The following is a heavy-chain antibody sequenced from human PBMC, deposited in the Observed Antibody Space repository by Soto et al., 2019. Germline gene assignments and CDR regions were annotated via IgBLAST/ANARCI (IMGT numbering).Heavy chain of an antibody. D-gene: IGHD5-18*01. Sequence: ASVKVSCKASGYTFTSYAMHWVRQAPGQRLEWMGWINAGNGNTKYSQKFQGRVTITRDTSASTAYMELSSLRSEDTAVYYCARGVHVDTAMAPGAFDFRGQGTTVTVSS. CDR1: GYTFTSYA. V-gene: IGHV1-3*01. J-gene: IGHJ3*01. CDR3: ARGVHVDTAMAPGAFDF. CDR2: INAGNGNT.